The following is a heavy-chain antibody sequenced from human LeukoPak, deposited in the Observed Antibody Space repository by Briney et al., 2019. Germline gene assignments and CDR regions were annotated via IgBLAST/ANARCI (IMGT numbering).Heavy chain of an antibody. CDR1: GFPVSSNY. V-gene: IGHV3-53*01. CDR3: AREGWEELGHYFDY. Sequence: GGSLRLSCAASGFPVSSNYMSWVRQGPGKGLEWVSVFHSDGSTYYADSVKGRLTVSRDTSENTVYLHINSLRVDDTAVYFCAREGWEELGHYFDYWGQGTLVSVSS. D-gene: IGHD7-27*01. J-gene: IGHJ4*02. CDR2: FHSDGST.